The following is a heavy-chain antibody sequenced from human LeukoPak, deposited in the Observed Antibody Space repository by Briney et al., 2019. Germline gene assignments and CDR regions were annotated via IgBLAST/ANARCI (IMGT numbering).Heavy chain of an antibody. CDR3: AKDAEELRYFDWLSDYFDY. Sequence: GGSLRLSCAASGFTVGNNRMSWVRQAPGKGLEWVSAISGSGGSTYYADSVKGRFTISRDNSKNTLYLQMNSLRAEDTAVYYCAKDAEELRYFDWLSDYFDYWGQGTLVTVSS. J-gene: IGHJ4*02. CDR1: GFTVGNNR. CDR2: ISGSGGST. V-gene: IGHV3-23*01. D-gene: IGHD3-9*01.